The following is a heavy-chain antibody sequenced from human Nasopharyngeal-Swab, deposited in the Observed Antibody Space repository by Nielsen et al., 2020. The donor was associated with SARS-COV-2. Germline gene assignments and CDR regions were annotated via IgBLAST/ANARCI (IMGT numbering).Heavy chain of an antibody. V-gene: IGHV3-23*01. CDR2: ISGSGGST. D-gene: IGHD6-13*01. Sequence: GESLKISCAASGFTFSSYAMSWVRQAPGKGLEWVSAISGSGGSTYYVDSVKGRFTISRDNSKNTLYLQMNSLRAEDTAVYYCAKGRSSSWPDYYYYGMDVWGQGTTVTVSS. CDR1: GFTFSSYA. CDR3: AKGRSSSWPDYYYYGMDV. J-gene: IGHJ6*02.